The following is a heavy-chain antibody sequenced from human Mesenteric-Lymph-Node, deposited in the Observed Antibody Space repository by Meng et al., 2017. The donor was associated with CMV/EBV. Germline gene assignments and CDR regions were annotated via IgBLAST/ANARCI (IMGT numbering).Heavy chain of an antibody. D-gene: IGHD1-1*01. V-gene: IGHV1-18*01. Sequence: ASVKVSCKASGYTFTSYGISWVRQAPGQGLEWMGWISAYNGNTNYAQKLQGRVTMTTDTSTSTAYMELSSLRSEDTAVYYCARWKAGYYYYGMDVWGQGTTVTVSS. CDR1: GYTFTSYG. CDR2: ISAYNGNT. CDR3: ARWKAGYYYYGMDV. J-gene: IGHJ6*02.